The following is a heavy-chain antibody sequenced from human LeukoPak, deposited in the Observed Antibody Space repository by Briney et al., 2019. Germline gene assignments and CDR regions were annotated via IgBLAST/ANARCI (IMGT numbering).Heavy chain of an antibody. CDR1: GFTFSDYS. J-gene: IGHJ4*02. V-gene: IGHV3-21*01. D-gene: IGHD3-10*01. CDR2: ISFTSSFV. Sequence: PGGSLRLSCAASGFTFSDYSMNWVRQAPGKGLEWVSSISFTSSFVYYAGSVKGRFTISRGNAKNSLYLQMNSLRAEDTAVYYCASERLVVRGITGYFDYWGQGTLVTVSS. CDR3: ASERLVVRGITGYFDY.